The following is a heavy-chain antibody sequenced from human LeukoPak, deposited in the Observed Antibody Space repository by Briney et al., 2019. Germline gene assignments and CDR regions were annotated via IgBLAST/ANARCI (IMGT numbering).Heavy chain of an antibody. Sequence: GGSLRLSCAASGFTFSSYALSWVRQAPGKGLEWVSTINGNGGTTYYADSVKGRFTISRDNPKHTLYLQMNSLRAEDTAVYYCAKGDYYDTSGYLNWGQGTLVTVSS. J-gene: IGHJ4*02. CDR1: GFTFSSYA. D-gene: IGHD3-22*01. CDR2: INGNGGTT. V-gene: IGHV3-23*01. CDR3: AKGDYYDTSGYLN.